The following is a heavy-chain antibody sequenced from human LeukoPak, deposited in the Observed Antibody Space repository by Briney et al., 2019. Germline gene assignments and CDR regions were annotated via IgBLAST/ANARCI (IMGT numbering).Heavy chain of an antibody. Sequence: SETLSLTCTVSGGSISSGDYYWSWIRQPPGKGLEWIGYIYYSGSTYYNPSLKSRVTISVDTSKNQFSLKLSSVTAADTAVYYCAREGDGYNYGRGEDYYFDYWGQGTLVTVSS. V-gene: IGHV4-30-4*01. CDR1: GGSISSGDYY. CDR2: IYYSGST. CDR3: AREGDGYNYGRGEDYYFDY. J-gene: IGHJ4*02. D-gene: IGHD5-24*01.